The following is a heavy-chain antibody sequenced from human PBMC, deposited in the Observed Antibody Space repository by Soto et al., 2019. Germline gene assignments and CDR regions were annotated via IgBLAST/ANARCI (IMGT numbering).Heavy chain of an antibody. CDR1: GFTFSSYA. CDR3: AKDRGYYDSSGPGGY. CDR2: ISGSGGST. Sequence: PGGSLRLCCAASGFTFSSYAMSWVRQAPGKGLEWVSAISGSGGSTYYADSVKGRFTISRDNSKNTLYLQMNSLRAEDTAVYYCAKDRGYYDSSGPGGYWGQGTLVTVSS. V-gene: IGHV3-23*01. J-gene: IGHJ4*02. D-gene: IGHD3-22*01.